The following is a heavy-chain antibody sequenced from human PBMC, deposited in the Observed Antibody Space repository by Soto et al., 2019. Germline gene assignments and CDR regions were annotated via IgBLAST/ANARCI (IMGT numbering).Heavy chain of an antibody. CDR3: APASTGLDV. J-gene: IGHJ6*02. CDR2: ITASGRTQ. D-gene: IGHD1-1*01. Sequence: GGSLRLSCAPSGFSFSSYEMNSVRQAPGKGLEFVSYITASGRTQYYADSVKRRFTISRDNANNSPSLQMNCLRAEDTAVYDCAPASTGLDVWGQVTTVTASS. V-gene: IGHV3-48*03. CDR1: GFSFSSYE.